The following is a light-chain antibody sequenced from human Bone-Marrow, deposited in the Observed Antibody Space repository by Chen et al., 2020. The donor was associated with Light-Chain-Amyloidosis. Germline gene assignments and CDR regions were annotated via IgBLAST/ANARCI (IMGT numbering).Light chain of an antibody. CDR2: DDS. J-gene: IGLJ3*02. Sequence: SYVLTQPSSVSVAPGQTATIACGGNNIGSTSVHWYQQTPGQAPLLVVYDDSGRRSGIPERLSGSNSGNTTTLTISRVEAGDEADYYCPVWDRSSDRPVFGGGTKLTVL. V-gene: IGLV3-21*02. CDR3: PVWDRSSDRPV. CDR1: NIGSTS.